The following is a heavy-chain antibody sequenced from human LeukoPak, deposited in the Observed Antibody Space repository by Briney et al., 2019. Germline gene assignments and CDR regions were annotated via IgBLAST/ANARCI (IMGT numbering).Heavy chain of an antibody. CDR3: GRLGHCSGSSCPTSYYNWFDP. CDR2: CNPEDGET. J-gene: IGHJ5*02. D-gene: IGHD2-15*01. V-gene: IGHV1-24*01. Sequence: ASVKVSCKVSGYTLTELCMHWVRQAPGKGLEWMGGCNPEDGETIYAQKFQGRVTMTEDTSTDTAYMELTSLRSDDTAVYYCGRLGHCSGSSCPTSYYNWFDPWGQGTLVTVAS. CDR1: GYTLTELC.